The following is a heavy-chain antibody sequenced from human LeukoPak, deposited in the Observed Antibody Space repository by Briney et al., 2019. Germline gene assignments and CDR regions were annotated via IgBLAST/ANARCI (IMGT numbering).Heavy chain of an antibody. CDR1: GGSFSGYY. D-gene: IGHD2-2*01. J-gene: IGHJ3*02. Sequence: SETLSLTCAVYGGSFSGYYWSWIRQPPGKGLEWIGEINHSGSTNYNPSLKSRVTISVDTSKNQFSLKLSSVTAADTAVYYCARHRGYCSSTSCYGPGAFDIWGQGTMVTVSS. CDR3: ARHRGYCSSTSCYGPGAFDI. V-gene: IGHV4-34*01. CDR2: INHSGST.